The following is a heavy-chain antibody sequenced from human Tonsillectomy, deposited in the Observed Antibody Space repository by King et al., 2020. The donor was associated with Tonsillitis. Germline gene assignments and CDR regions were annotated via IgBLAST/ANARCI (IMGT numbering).Heavy chain of an antibody. CDR2: IYPGDSDT. Sequence: VQLVESGAEVKKPGESLNISCKGSGYSFTSYWIGWVRQMPGKGLEWMGIIYPGDSDTIYSPSFQGQVTISADKSISTAYLQWSSLKASDTAMYYCERLEGIASAARGRFYDYGMDVWGQGTTVTVSS. CDR3: ERLEGIASAARGRFYDYGMDV. V-gene: IGHV5-51*01. J-gene: IGHJ6*02. CDR1: GYSFTSYW. D-gene: IGHD6-13*01.